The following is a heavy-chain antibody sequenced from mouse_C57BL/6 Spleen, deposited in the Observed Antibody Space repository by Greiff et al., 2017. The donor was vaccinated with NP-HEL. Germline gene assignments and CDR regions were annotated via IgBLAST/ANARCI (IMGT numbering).Heavy chain of an antibody. Sequence: QVQLQQPGAELVQPGASVKMSCKASGYTFTSYWITWVKQRPGQGLEWIGDISPVSGSTNYHEQFKSKATLTVDTSSSTAYMQRSSLTSEDSAVYYCARGNYGNYDAMDYWGQGTSVTGSS. CDR2: ISPVSGST. V-gene: IGHV1-55*01. CDR3: ARGNYGNYDAMDY. J-gene: IGHJ4*01. CDR1: GYTFTSYW. D-gene: IGHD2-1*01.